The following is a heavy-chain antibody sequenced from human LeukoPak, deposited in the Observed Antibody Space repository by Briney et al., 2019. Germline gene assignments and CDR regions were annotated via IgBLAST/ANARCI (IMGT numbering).Heavy chain of an antibody. CDR1: GYTFTGYY. D-gene: IGHD1-26*01. Sequence: ASVKVSCKASGYTFTGYYMHWVRQAPGQGLEWMGWINPNSGGTNYAQKFQGRVTMTRDTSTSTVYMELSSLRSEDTAVYYCARDRNGGSYSSYFDLWGRGTLVTVSS. CDR2: INPNSGGT. CDR3: ARDRNGGSYSSYFDL. J-gene: IGHJ2*01. V-gene: IGHV1-2*02.